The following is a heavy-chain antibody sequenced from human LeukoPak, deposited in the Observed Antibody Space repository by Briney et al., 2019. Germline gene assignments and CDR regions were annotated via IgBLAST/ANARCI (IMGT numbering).Heavy chain of an antibody. Sequence: KSSETLSLTCTVSGGSISSYYWSWIRQPPGKGLEWIGYIYYSGSTNYNPSLKSRVTISVDTSKNQFSLKLSSVTAADTAVYYCARTPGIAVAGTGAFDYWGQGTLVTVSS. CDR2: IYYSGST. CDR1: GGSISSYY. CDR3: ARTPGIAVAGTGAFDY. J-gene: IGHJ4*02. V-gene: IGHV4-59*01. D-gene: IGHD6-19*01.